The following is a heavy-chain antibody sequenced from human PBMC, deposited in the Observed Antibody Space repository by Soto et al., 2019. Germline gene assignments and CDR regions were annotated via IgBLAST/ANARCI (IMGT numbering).Heavy chain of an antibody. CDR3: ARVRAGSGADV. Sequence: ASVKVSCKASGYTFTSYYMHWVRQAPGQGLEWMGIINPSGGSTGHAQKFQGRVTMTRDTSTSTVYMELSSLRSEDTAVYYCARVRAGSGADVWGQGTTVTVSS. D-gene: IGHD3-10*01. CDR2: INPSGGST. V-gene: IGHV1-46*01. CDR1: GYTFTSYY. J-gene: IGHJ6*02.